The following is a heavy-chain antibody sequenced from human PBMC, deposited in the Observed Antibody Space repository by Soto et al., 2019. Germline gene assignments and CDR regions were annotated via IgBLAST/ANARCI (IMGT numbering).Heavy chain of an antibody. V-gene: IGHV4-59*12. Sequence: SETLSLTCTVSGGSISSYYCSWIRQPPGTGLEWIGYIYYSGSTYYNPSLKSRVTISVDTSQNQFSLKLSSVTAADTAVYYCAREPVYYGDRVRWFDPWGQGTLVTVSS. J-gene: IGHJ5*02. CDR3: AREPVYYGDRVRWFDP. CDR2: IYYSGST. CDR1: GGSISSYY. D-gene: IGHD4-17*01.